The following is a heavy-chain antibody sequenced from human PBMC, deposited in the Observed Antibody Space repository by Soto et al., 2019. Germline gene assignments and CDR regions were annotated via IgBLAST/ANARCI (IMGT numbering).Heavy chain of an antibody. CDR3: ARDGCSGGSCLVDP. J-gene: IGHJ5*02. CDR2: IWSDGSKD. D-gene: IGHD2-15*01. V-gene: IGHV3-33*01. Sequence: QVQLVESGGGVVQPGRSLRLSCATSGFTFTVYGFHWVRQAPGKGLAWVAVIWSDGSKDYYADSVRGRFTVFRDNSQNTIHLQMNSVRAEDTGVYYCARDGCSGGSCLVDPWGQGTLVTVSP. CDR1: GFTFTVYG.